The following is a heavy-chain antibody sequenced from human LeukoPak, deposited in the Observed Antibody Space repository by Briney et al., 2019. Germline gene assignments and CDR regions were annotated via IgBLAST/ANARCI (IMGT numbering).Heavy chain of an antibody. V-gene: IGHV4-39*01. CDR1: GVSISSGSNY. D-gene: IGHD3-10*01. J-gene: IGHJ4*02. CDR3: ARQSNYYGSGSYYSRMYYFDY. Sequence: SETLSLTCSVSGVSISSGSNYWSWIRQPPGKGLEWIGEINHSGSTNYNPSLKSRVTISVDTSKNQFSLKLSSVTAADTAVYYCARQSNYYGSGSYYSRMYYFDYWGQGTLVTVSS. CDR2: INHSGST.